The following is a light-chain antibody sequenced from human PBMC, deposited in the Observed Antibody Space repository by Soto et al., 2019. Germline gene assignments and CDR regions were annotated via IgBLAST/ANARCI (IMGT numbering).Light chain of an antibody. V-gene: IGLV2-14*01. CDR3: TSFSSSTSLYV. CDR2: QVT. Sequence: QSALTQPASVSGSLGQSITISCTGTTRDIAGYNYISWYQQLPGKAPKLTIYQVTLRPSGISNRFSGSKSGNTASLTISGLQTEDEADYYCTSFSSSTSLYVFGTGTKVTVL. CDR1: TRDIAGYNY. J-gene: IGLJ1*01.